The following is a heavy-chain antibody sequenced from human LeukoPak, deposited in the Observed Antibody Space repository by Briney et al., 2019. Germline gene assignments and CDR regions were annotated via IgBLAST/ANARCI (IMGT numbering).Heavy chain of an antibody. CDR2: IYYSGST. J-gene: IGHJ3*02. D-gene: IGHD1-7*01. V-gene: IGHV4-59*01. Sequence: SETLSLTCTVSGGSISSYYWSWIRQPPGKGLEWIGYIYYSGSTNYNPSLKSRVTISVDTSKNQFSLKLSSVTAADTAVYYCARVTQRTTNAFDIWGQGTMVTVSS. CDR3: ARVTQRTTNAFDI. CDR1: GGSISSYY.